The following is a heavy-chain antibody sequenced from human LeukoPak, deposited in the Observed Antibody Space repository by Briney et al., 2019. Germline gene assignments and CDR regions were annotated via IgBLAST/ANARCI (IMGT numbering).Heavy chain of an antibody. D-gene: IGHD3-3*01. J-gene: IGHJ4*02. CDR1: GYTFTSSD. CDR3: ARVSPHFGVVTDFDY. CDR2: MNPNSGNT. Sequence: ASVKVSCKASGYTFTSSDINWVRQATGQGLEWMGWMNPNSGNTGYAQKFQGRVTMTRNTSISTAYMELSSLRSEDTAVYYCARVSPHFGVVTDFDYWGQGTLVTVSS. V-gene: IGHV1-8*01.